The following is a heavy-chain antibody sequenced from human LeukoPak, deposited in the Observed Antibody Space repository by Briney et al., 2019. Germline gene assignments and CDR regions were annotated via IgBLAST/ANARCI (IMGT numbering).Heavy chain of an antibody. CDR2: ISNDGRHM. V-gene: IGHV3-23*01. CDR3: ATVMGSSPSTAYFAY. D-gene: IGHD6-6*01. J-gene: IGHJ4*02. Sequence: GGSLRLSCGGSGFIFSSYAINWVRQTPGKGLEWLSAISNDGRHMYDTDSVKGRFTTSRDNSRNTVYLQMNGLRVEDTAVYYCATVMGSSPSTAYFAYWGQGTLVTVSS. CDR1: GFIFSSYA.